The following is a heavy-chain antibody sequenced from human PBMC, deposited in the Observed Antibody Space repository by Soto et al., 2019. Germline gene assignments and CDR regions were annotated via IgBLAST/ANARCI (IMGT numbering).Heavy chain of an antibody. Sequence: QVTLKESGPVLVKPTETLTLRCTVSGLSITDSEMGVSWIRQPPGQPLEWLAHIDSSGEKSYRTFLKSRLAISKDTSKSQTVLTMTNMDSGDTASYFCAQRHVAVAVSTWFNPGGQGIPVSVSS. CDR2: IDSSGEK. V-gene: IGHV2-26*01. CDR1: GLSITDSEMG. J-gene: IGHJ5*02. D-gene: IGHD2-21*01. CDR3: AQRHVAVAVSTWFNP.